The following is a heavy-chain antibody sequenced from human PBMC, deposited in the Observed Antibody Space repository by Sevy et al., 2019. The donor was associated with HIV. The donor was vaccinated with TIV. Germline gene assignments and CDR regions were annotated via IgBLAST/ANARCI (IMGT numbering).Heavy chain of an antibody. Sequence: SETLSLTCTVSGDSISSNNFYWGWVRQPPEKGLEWIGSIYYTGSTYYNPSLKSRVTISVDTSKNQFSLKLTSVTAADTAVYYCAREAVALDYWGEGTLVTVSS. CDR1: GDSISSNNFY. CDR3: AREAVALDY. D-gene: IGHD6-19*01. V-gene: IGHV4-39*02. J-gene: IGHJ4*01. CDR2: IYYTGST.